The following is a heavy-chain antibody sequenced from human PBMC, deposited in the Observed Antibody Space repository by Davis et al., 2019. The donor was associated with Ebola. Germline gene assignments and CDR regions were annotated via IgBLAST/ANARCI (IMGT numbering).Heavy chain of an antibody. D-gene: IGHD2-15*01. V-gene: IGHV1-69*02. Sequence: SVKVSCKASGDTFNNYSFRWVRQAPGQGLEWMGRIIPLLGVANYAPKFQGRISLTADTSTSTVYLELSSLKFDDTAVYYCERGRYITTPALWGQGTLVTVSS. CDR2: IIPLLGVA. CDR1: GDTFNNYS. CDR3: ERGRYITTPAL. J-gene: IGHJ4*02.